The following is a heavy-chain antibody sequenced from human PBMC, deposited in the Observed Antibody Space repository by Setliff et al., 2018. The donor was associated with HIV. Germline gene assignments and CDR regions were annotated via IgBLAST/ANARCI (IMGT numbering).Heavy chain of an antibody. CDR2: ISGSGSII. D-gene: IGHD5-12*01. Sequence: GGSLRLSCAASGFTFGSYDMNWVRQAPGKGLEWVSYISGSGSIIYYADSVKGRFTISRDNAEYSLHLQMNSLRAEDTAVYYCARARLRNYYYHMDVWAKGTTVTVSS. J-gene: IGHJ6*03. CDR3: ARARLRNYYYHMDV. CDR1: GFTFGSYD. V-gene: IGHV3-48*03.